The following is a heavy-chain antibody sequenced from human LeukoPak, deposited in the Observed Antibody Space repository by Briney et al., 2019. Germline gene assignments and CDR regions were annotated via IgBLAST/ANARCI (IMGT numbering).Heavy chain of an antibody. CDR3: ARESDVGKDFDC. CDR2: INPSNGDT. CDR1: GYTFTGYY. Sequence: ASVKVSCKASGYTFTGYYIHWVRQAPGQGLEWVGIINPSNGDTNYAQRFQGRVTMTRDTSTSTVYMELSSLDSEDTAVYYCARESDVGKDFDCWGQGTLVTVSS. D-gene: IGHD1-1*01. J-gene: IGHJ4*02. V-gene: IGHV1-46*01.